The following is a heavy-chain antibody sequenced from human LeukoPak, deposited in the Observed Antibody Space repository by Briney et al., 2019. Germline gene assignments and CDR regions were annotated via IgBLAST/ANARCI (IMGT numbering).Heavy chain of an antibody. CDR2: INHSEST. Sequence: SETLSLTCAVYGGSFSGYYWSWIRQPPGKGLEWIGEINHSESTNYNPSLKSRVTISVDTSKNQFSLKLSSATAADTAVYYCASRESRDGYSPIWGQGTMVTVSS. CDR1: GGSFSGYY. D-gene: IGHD5-24*01. V-gene: IGHV4-34*01. J-gene: IGHJ3*02. CDR3: ASRESRDGYSPI.